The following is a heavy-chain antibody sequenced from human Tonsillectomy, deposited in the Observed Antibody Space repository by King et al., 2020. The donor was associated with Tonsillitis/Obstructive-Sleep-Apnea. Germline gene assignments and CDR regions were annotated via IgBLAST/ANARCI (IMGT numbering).Heavy chain of an antibody. Sequence: VQLQESGPGLVKPSETLSLTCTVSGGSISSYYWSWIRQPPGKGLECIGYIYYSGRTNYNPSLKSRVTILVDTSKNQFSLKLSSVTAADTAVYYCAREGAVMNAFDIWGQGTMVTVSS. J-gene: IGHJ3*02. CDR1: GGSISSYY. CDR3: AREGAVMNAFDI. CDR2: IYYSGRT. D-gene: IGHD2-8*01. V-gene: IGHV4-59*01.